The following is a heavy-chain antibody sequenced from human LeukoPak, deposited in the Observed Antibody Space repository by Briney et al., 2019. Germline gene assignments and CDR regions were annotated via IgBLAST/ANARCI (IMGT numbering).Heavy chain of an antibody. D-gene: IGHD3-22*01. CDR2: ISSSSSYI. Sequence: GGSLRLSCAASGFTFSSYSMNWVRQAPGKGLEWVLSISSSSSYIYYADSVKGRFTISRDNAKNSLYLQMNSLRAEGTAVYYCANYYDSSGLRYWGQGTLVTVSS. CDR3: ANYYDSSGLRY. V-gene: IGHV3-21*01. CDR1: GFTFSSYS. J-gene: IGHJ4*02.